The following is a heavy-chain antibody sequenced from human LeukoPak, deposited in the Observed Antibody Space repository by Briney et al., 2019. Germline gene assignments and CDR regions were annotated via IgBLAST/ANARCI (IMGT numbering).Heavy chain of an antibody. V-gene: IGHV1-24*01. Sequence: ASVKVSCKASGYTFTGYYMHRVRQAPGKGLEWMGGFDPEDGETIYAQKFQGRVTMTEDTSTDTAYMELSSLRSEDTAVYYCATSPVGALYYFDYWGQGTLVTVSS. D-gene: IGHD1-26*01. CDR3: ATSPVGALYYFDY. CDR2: FDPEDGET. J-gene: IGHJ4*02. CDR1: GYTFTGYY.